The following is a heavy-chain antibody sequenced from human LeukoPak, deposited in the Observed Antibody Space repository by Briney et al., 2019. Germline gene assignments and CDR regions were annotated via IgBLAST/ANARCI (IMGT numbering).Heavy chain of an antibody. J-gene: IGHJ5*02. D-gene: IGHD4-17*01. Sequence: PSETLSLTCAGYGGSFSGYYWSWIRQPPGKGLEWIGEINHSGSTNYNPSLKSRVTISVDTSKNQFSLKLSSVTAADTAVYYCARGGSLGDYDTYNWFDPWGQGTLVTVSS. CDR2: INHSGST. V-gene: IGHV4-34*01. CDR3: ARGGSLGDYDTYNWFDP. CDR1: GGSFSGYY.